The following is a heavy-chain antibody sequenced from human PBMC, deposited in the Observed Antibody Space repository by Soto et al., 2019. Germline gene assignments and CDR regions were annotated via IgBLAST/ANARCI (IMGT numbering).Heavy chain of an antibody. D-gene: IGHD3-10*01. Sequence: SETLSLTCAVYGGSFSGYYWSWIRQPPGKGLEWIGEINHSGSTNYNPSLKSRVTISVDTSKNQFSLKLSSVTAADTAVYYCARSGSGLHYYGSGSFYKRGRFDPWGQGTLVTVS. CDR3: ARSGSGLHYYGSGSFYKRGRFDP. V-gene: IGHV4-34*01. CDR1: GGSFSGYY. CDR2: INHSGST. J-gene: IGHJ5*02.